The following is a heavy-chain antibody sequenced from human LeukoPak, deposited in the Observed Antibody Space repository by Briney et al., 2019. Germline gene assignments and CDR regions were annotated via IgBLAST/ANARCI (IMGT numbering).Heavy chain of an antibody. V-gene: IGHV3-21*01. CDR3: ARDSIAARAIPFDYYGMDV. CDR1: GFTFSSYS. J-gene: IGHJ6*02. CDR2: ISSSSSYI. Sequence: GGSLRLSCAASGFTFSSYSMNWVRQAPGKGLEWVSFISSSSSYIYYADSVKGRFTISRDNAKNSLYLQMNSLRAEDTAVYYCARDSIAARAIPFDYYGMDVWGQGTTVTVSS. D-gene: IGHD6-6*01.